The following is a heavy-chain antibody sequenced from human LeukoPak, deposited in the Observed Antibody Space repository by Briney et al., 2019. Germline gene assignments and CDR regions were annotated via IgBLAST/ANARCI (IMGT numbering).Heavy chain of an antibody. CDR2: INPSGGST. CDR3: ARDMEHYYDSSGYYPRGSLDY. V-gene: IGHV1-46*01. Sequence: ASVKVSCKASGYTFTSYYMHWVRQAPGQGLEWMGIINPSGGSTSHAQKFQGRVTMTRDKSTSTVYMDLSSLRSEDTAVHYCARDMEHYYDSSGYYPRGSLDYWGQGTLVTVSS. CDR1: GYTFTSYY. D-gene: IGHD3-22*01. J-gene: IGHJ4*02.